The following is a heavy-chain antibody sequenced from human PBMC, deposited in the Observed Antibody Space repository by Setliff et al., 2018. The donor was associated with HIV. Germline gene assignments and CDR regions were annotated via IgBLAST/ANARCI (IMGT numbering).Heavy chain of an antibody. D-gene: IGHD2-15*01. CDR2: ISRDGNTI. CDR3: AKDRSVRDYNYHYLDV. Sequence: PGGSLRLSCAASGFTFSDYYMSWLRQAPGKGLEWVSYISRDGNTIYYVDSVKGRFTISRDNAKNSLYLQMNSLRPEDTAVYYCAKDRSVRDYNYHYLDVWAKGPRSPSP. J-gene: IGHJ6*03. CDR1: GFTFSDYY. V-gene: IGHV3-11*04.